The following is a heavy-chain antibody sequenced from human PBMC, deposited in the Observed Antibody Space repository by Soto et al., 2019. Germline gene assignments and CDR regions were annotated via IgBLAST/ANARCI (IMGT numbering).Heavy chain of an antibody. CDR3: ASLDIGRAAGQWLASPHYFDY. CDR2: IYYSGST. Sequence: SETLSLTCTVSGGSISSYYWSWIRQPPGKGLEWIGYIYYSGSTNYNPSLKSRVTISVDTSKNQFSLKLSSVTAADTAVYYCASLDIGRAAGQWLASPHYFDYWGQGTLVTVSS. D-gene: IGHD6-19*01. CDR1: GGSISSYY. J-gene: IGHJ4*02. V-gene: IGHV4-59*08.